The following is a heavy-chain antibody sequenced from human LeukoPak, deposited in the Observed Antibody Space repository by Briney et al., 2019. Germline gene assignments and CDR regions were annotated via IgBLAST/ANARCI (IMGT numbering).Heavy chain of an antibody. CDR3: ARAELWELLSYYYGMDV. CDR1: GGTFSSYA. V-gene: IGHV1-69*13. Sequence: VASVKVSCKASGGTFSSYAISWVRQAPGQGLEWMGGIIPIFGTANYAQKFQGRVTITADESTSTAYMELSSLRSEDAAVYYCARAELWELLSYYYGMDVWGQGTTVTVSS. J-gene: IGHJ6*02. CDR2: IIPIFGTA. D-gene: IGHD1-26*01.